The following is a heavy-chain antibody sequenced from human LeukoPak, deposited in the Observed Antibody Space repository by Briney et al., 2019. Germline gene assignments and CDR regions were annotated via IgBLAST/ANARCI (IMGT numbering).Heavy chain of an antibody. Sequence: GGSLRLSCAASGFTFSTSAMTWVRQAPGKGLESVSDISGRAGGTNYADSVKGRFTISRDNTKSMLYLQMARLRAEDKALYYCAKGRSPIAYWGQGTLVTVSS. CDR3: AKGRSPIAY. CDR2: ISGRAGGT. V-gene: IGHV3-23*01. J-gene: IGHJ4*02. CDR1: GFTFSTSA. D-gene: IGHD4-17*01.